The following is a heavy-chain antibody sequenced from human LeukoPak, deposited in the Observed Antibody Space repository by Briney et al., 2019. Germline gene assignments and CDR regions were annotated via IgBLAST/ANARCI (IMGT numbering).Heavy chain of an antibody. CDR3: ARSPTPLNHFDY. J-gene: IGHJ4*02. V-gene: IGHV4-31*03. D-gene: IGHD1-14*01. Sequence: SETPSLTCTVSGGSISSGGYYWSWIRQHPGKGLEWIGYIYYSGSTYYNPSLKSRVTISVDTSKNQFSLKLSSVTAADTAVYYCARSPTPLNHFDYWGQGTLVTVSS. CDR2: IYYSGST. CDR1: GGSISSGGYY.